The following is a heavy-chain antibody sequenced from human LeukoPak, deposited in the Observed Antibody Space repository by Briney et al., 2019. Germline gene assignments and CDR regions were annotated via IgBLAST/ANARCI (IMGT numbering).Heavy chain of an antibody. V-gene: IGHV1-46*01. CDR2: INPSGGST. D-gene: IGHD2-21*02. CDR3: ARVSDCGGDCYDNWFDP. J-gene: IGHJ5*02. CDR1: GYTFTSYY. Sequence: ASVKVSCKASGYTFTSYYMHWVRQAPGQGLEWMGIINPSGGSTSYAQKFQGRVTMTRDTSTSTVYMELSSLRSEDTAVYYCARVSDCGGDCYDNWFDPWGQGTLVTVSS.